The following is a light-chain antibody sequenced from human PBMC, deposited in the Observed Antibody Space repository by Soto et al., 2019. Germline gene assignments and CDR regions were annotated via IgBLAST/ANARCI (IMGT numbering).Light chain of an antibody. CDR3: QQYGSSPET. Sequence: EIVLTQSTGTLSLSPGERATLSCRASQSVNSNYLAWYQQKPGQGPRVLMYGTSSRATGIPDRFSGSGSGTDFTLTISRLEPEDFAVYYCQQYGSSPETFGQGTKVEIK. CDR1: QSVNSNY. CDR2: GTS. V-gene: IGKV3-20*01. J-gene: IGKJ1*01.